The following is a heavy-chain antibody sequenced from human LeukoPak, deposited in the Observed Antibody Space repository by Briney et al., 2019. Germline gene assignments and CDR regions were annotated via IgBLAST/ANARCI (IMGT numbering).Heavy chain of an antibody. CDR2: ISSNGGST. D-gene: IGHD4-17*01. CDR3: VKEQQPWNYGDFTFDY. CDR1: GFTFSSYA. V-gene: IGHV3-64D*06. Sequence: GGSLRLSCSASGFTFSSYAMHWVRQAPGEGLEYVSAISSNGGSTYYADSVKGRFTISRDNSKNTLYLQMSSLRAEDTAVYYCVKEQQPWNYGDFTFDYWGQGTLVTVSS. J-gene: IGHJ4*02.